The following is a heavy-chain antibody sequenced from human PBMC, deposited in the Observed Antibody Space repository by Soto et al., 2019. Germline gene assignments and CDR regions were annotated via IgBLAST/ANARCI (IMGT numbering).Heavy chain of an antibody. V-gene: IGHV3-30-3*01. D-gene: IGHD2-15*01. CDR1: GFTFSIYA. Sequence: GSLRLSCAASGFTFSIYAMHWVRQAPGKGLEWVALISYDGSNKNYVDSVKGRFTISRDNSKNTLYLQMNSLRPEDTAVYYCARVGLGYCSGGDCFPPHDPWGQGTLVTVSS. CDR3: ARVGLGYCSGGDCFPPHDP. J-gene: IGHJ5*02. CDR2: ISYDGSNK.